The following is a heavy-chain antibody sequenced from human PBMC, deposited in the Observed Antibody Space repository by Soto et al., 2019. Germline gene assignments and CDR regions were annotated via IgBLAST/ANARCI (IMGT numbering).Heavy chain of an antibody. CDR2: IYSGGST. D-gene: IGHD6-13*01. CDR3: TRGGSAAGTPSYYYYYMDV. CDR1: GFTVSSNY. V-gene: IGHV3-66*01. J-gene: IGHJ6*03. Sequence: PGGSLRLSCAASGFTVSSNYMSWVRQAPGKGLEWVSVIYSGGSTYYADSVKGRFTISRDNSKNTLYLQMNSLRAEDTAVYYCTRGGSAAGTPSYYYYYMDVWGKGTTVTVSS.